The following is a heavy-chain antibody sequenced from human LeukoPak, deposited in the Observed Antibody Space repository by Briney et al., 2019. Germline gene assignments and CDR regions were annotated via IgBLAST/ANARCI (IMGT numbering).Heavy chain of an antibody. J-gene: IGHJ4*02. CDR2: IIPILGIA. Sequence: GASVKVSCKASGGTFSSYAISWVRQAPGQGLEWMGRIIPILGIANYAQKFQGRVTITADKSTSTAYMELSSLRSEDTAVYYCALPGWLQLRLGDYWGQGTLVTVSS. CDR3: ALPGWLQLRLGDY. CDR1: GGTFSSYA. V-gene: IGHV1-69*04. D-gene: IGHD5-24*01.